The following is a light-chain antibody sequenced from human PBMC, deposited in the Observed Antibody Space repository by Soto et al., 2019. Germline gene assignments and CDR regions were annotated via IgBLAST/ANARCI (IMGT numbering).Light chain of an antibody. CDR2: GAY. Sequence: DIQMTQSPSSVSASVGDRVTITCLASQGISNWLAWYQQQPGRAPKLLIYGAYTLQTGVPSRFSGGGSGTHFTLIISSLQPEDFATYYCQQTNTFFPLTFGGGTRVEIK. CDR3: QQTNTFFPLT. V-gene: IGKV1-12*01. J-gene: IGKJ4*01. CDR1: QGISNW.